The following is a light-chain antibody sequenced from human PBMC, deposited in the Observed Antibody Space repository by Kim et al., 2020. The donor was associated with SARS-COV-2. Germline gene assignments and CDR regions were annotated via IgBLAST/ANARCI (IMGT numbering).Light chain of an antibody. CDR1: QTINNR. CDR3: QQSNDWPPLT. Sequence: SPGEIATLSCRASQTINNRLVWYQHKPGQAPRLLICVATTRATGVPPRFIGSGSETDFTLAISILQSEVFAVYYCQQSNDWPPLTVGQGTKVDIK. V-gene: IGKV3-15*01. CDR2: VAT. J-gene: IGKJ1*01.